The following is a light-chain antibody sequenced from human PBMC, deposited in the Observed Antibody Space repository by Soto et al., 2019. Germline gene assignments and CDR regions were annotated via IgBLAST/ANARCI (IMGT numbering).Light chain of an antibody. CDR1: QSVSSN. Sequence: EIVMTQSPATLSVSPGERATLSCRASQSVSSNLAWYQQKPGQAPRLLIYGASTRATGIPARFSGSGSGTEFTLTISSLQSEDFAVYYCQQYNNWPPWTFGQGTXXXX. V-gene: IGKV3-15*01. CDR3: QQYNNWPPWT. CDR2: GAS. J-gene: IGKJ1*01.